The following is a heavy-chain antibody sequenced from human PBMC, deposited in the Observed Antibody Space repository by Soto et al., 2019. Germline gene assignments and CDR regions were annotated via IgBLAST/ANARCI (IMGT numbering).Heavy chain of an antibody. CDR1: GYTLTELS. Sequence: QVQLVQSGAEVKKPGASVKVSCKVSGYTLTELSMHWVRQAPGKGLEWMGGLDPEDGETIYAQKFQGRVTMTEDTSTDAAYMELSRLRSEDTAVYYCATDPNIYCSGGSCYSVWGQGTRVTVSS. CDR3: ATDPNIYCSGGSCYSV. CDR2: LDPEDGET. V-gene: IGHV1-24*01. J-gene: IGHJ4*02. D-gene: IGHD2-15*01.